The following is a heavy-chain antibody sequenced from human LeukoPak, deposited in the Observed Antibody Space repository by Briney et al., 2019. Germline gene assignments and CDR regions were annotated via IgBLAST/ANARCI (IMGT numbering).Heavy chain of an antibody. CDR2: ISISGQTT. V-gene: IGHV3-11*01. CDR1: RFTLNQYS. J-gene: IGHJ3*02. CDR3: VRGRNGKSLHDAFDI. D-gene: IGHD5/OR15-5a*01. Sequence: GGSLTLSCTASRFTLNQYSMSWIRQAPGKGLEWVSHISISGQTTYYADSVQGRFTISRDNAKNSLYLHMNSLRPEDTALYYCVRGRNGKSLHDAFDIWGQGTMVTVSS.